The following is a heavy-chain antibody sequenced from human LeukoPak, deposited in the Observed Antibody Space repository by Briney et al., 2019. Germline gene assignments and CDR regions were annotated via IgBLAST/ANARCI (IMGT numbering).Heavy chain of an antibody. D-gene: IGHD6-19*01. V-gene: IGHV3-7*01. Sequence: GGSLRLSCAASGFTFSSYLMSWVRQAPGKGLEWVANIKQDGSEKYYVDSVKGRFTISRDNAKNSLYLQMNSLRAEDTAVYYCARIRRGWSQNWEDWGQGTLVTVSS. CDR3: ARIRRGWSQNWED. CDR1: GFTFSSYL. CDR2: IKQDGSEK. J-gene: IGHJ4*02.